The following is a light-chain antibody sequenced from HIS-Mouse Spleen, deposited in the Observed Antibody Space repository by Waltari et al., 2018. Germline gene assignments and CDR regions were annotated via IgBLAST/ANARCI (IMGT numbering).Light chain of an antibody. CDR1: SSAVGGYNY. CDR3: CSYAGSYTGV. Sequence: QSALTQPRSVSGSPGPSVTISCTGTSSAVGGYNYVSWYQQHPGQAPKLMIYDVSKRPSGVPDRFSGSKSGNTASLTISGLQAEDEADYYCCSYAGSYTGVFGTGTKVTVL. V-gene: IGLV2-11*01. CDR2: DVS. J-gene: IGLJ1*01.